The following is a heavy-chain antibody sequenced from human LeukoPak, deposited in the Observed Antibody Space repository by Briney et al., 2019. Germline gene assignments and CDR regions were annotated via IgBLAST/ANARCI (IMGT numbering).Heavy chain of an antibody. Sequence: ASVKVPCKASGYTFTSYGISWVRQAPGQGLEWMGWISAYNGNTNYAQKFQGRVTITTDESTSTAYMELSSLRSEDTAVYYCARDRAFGVGAIGDYWGQGTLVTVSS. V-gene: IGHV1-18*01. D-gene: IGHD1-26*01. CDR2: ISAYNGNT. CDR1: GYTFTSYG. J-gene: IGHJ4*02. CDR3: ARDRAFGVGAIGDY.